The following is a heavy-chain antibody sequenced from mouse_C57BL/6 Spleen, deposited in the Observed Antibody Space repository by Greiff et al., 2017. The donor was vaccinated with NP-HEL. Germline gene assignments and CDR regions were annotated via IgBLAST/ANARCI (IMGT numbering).Heavy chain of an antibody. CDR3: ARAYGDYWEFAD. D-gene: IGHD2-13*01. J-gene: IGHJ3*01. CDR2: ISSGGSYT. Sequence: EVQRVESGGDLVKPGGSLKLSCAASGFTFSSYGMSWVRQTPDKRLEWVATISSGGSYTYYPDNVKGRFTISRDNATNTLYLQMSSLTSEDSAVYYCARAYGDYWEFADWGQGPPVTVSA. CDR1: GFTFSSYG. V-gene: IGHV5-6*01.